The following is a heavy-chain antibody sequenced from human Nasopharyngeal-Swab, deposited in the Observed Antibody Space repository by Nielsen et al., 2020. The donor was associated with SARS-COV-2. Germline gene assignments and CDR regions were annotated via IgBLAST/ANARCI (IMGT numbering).Heavy chain of an antibody. CDR2: ISAYNGNT. Sequence: ASVKVSCKASDYTFTSYGISWVRQAPGQGLEWMGWISAYNGNTNYAQNLQGRVTLTTDTSTSTAYMELRSLRSDDTAVYYCARVVPRGAFDIWGQGTMVTVSS. CDR1: DYTFTSYG. CDR3: ARVVPRGAFDI. V-gene: IGHV1-18*01. D-gene: IGHD2-2*01. J-gene: IGHJ3*02.